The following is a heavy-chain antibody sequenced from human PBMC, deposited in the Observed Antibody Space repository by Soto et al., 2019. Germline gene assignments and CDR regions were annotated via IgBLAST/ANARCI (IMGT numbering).Heavy chain of an antibody. CDR2: INAGNGNT. CDR1: GYTFTSYA. CDR3: ARAYGGYSSSWYHYYYYGMDV. D-gene: IGHD6-13*01. V-gene: IGHV1-3*01. Sequence: QVQLVQSGAEVKKPGASVKVSCKASGYTFTSYAMHWVRQAPGQRLEWMGWINAGNGNTKYSQKFQGRVTITRDTSASTDYMELSSLRSEDTAVYYCARAYGGYSSSWYHYYYYGMDVWGQGTTVTVSS. J-gene: IGHJ6*02.